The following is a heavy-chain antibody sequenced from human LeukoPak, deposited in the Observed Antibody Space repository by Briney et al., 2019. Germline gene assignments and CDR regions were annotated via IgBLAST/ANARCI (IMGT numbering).Heavy chain of an antibody. J-gene: IGHJ3*01. CDR1: GGSISSGGYS. V-gene: IGHV4-30-4*07. CDR3: ARGMQLLVRDAFDV. Sequence: SETLSLTCAVSGGSISSGGYSWSWIRQPPGKGLEWIGYIYYSGSTYYNPSLKSRVTISVDTSKNQFSLKLSSVTAADTAVYYCARGMQLLVRDAFDVWGLGNMVTVSS. CDR2: IYYSGST. D-gene: IGHD6-13*01.